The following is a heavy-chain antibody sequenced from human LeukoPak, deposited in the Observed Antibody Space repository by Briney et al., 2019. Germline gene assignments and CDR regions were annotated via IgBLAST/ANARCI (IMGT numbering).Heavy chain of an antibody. CDR1: GFTFSNAW. D-gene: IGHD3-22*01. Sequence: GGSLRLSCAASGFTFSNAWMSWVRQAPGVGLECVSVISNHGTTYYADSVKGRFSISRDNSKNTVFLQMNSLRAEDTAVYYCARDNTISGYYELGYWGQGTLVTVSS. V-gene: IGHV3-53*01. J-gene: IGHJ4*02. CDR2: ISNHGTT. CDR3: ARDNTISGYYELGY.